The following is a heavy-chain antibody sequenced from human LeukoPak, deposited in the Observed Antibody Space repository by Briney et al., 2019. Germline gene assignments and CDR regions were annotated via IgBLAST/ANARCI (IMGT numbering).Heavy chain of an antibody. CDR3: ARGGYCTNGVCYSTSPFDY. V-gene: IGHV3-66*01. CDR1: GFTVSSNS. D-gene: IGHD2-8*01. J-gene: IGHJ4*02. CDR2: IYSGGST. Sequence: GGSLRLSCAASGFTVSSNSMSWVRQAPGKGLECVSVIYSGGSTYYADSVKGRFTISRDDANNPLYLQMNSLRAEDTAVYYCARGGYCTNGVCYSTSPFDYWGQGTLVSVSS.